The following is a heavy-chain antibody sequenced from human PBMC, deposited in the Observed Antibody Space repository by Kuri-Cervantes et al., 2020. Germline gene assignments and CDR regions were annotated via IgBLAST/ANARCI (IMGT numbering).Heavy chain of an antibody. V-gene: IGHV3-30-3*01. CDR2: ISYDGSNK. D-gene: IGHD3-22*01. CDR1: GFTFSSHA. CDR3: AIRPRDYYDSSGDRYGMDV. J-gene: IGHJ6*02. Sequence: GGSLRLSCAASGFTFSSHAMHWVRQAPGKGLEWVAVISYDGSNKYYADSVKGRFTISRDNSKNTLYLQMNSLRAEDTAVYYCAIRPRDYYDSSGDRYGMDVWGQGTTVTVSS.